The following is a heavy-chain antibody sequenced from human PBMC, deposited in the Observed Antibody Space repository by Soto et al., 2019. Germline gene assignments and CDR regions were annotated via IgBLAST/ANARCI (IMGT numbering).Heavy chain of an antibody. CDR1: GYTFTSYY. J-gene: IGHJ3*02. CDR2: INPSGGST. CDR3: ARVVSRGWFSDAFDI. V-gene: IGHV1-46*01. Sequence: GASVKVSCKASGYTFTSYYMHWVRQAPGQGLEWMGIINPSGGSTSYAQKFQGRVTMTRDTSTRTVYMEVSSLKSEDTAVYYCARVVSRGWFSDAFDIWGQGTTVTVSS. D-gene: IGHD6-19*01.